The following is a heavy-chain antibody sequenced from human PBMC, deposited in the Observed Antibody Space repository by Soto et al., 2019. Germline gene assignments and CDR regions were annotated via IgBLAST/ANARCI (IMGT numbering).Heavy chain of an antibody. V-gene: IGHV4-34*01. CDR3: ARGSITMVRGVIIRPQPNWFDP. CDR2: INHSGST. Sequence: PSETLSLTCAVYGGSFSGYYWSWIRQPPGKGLEWIGEINHSGSTNYNPSLKSRVTISVDTSKNQFSLKLSSVTAADTAVYYCARGSITMVRGVIIRPQPNWFDPWGQGTLVTVSS. CDR1: GGSFSGYY. J-gene: IGHJ5*02. D-gene: IGHD3-10*01.